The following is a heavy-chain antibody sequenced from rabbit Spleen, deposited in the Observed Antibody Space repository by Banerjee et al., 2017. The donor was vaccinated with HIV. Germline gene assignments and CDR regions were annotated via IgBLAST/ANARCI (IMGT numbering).Heavy chain of an antibody. CDR1: GFSFNSGYD. CDR3: ARDSGSGHYIDVLFSL. V-gene: IGHV1S40*01. Sequence: QQLVESGGGLVKPGASLTLTCKASGFSFNSGYDMCWVRQAPGKGLQWIACINAVTGKAVYATWAKGRFTFSKTSSTVDLKMTSLTVADTATYFCARDSGSGHYIDVLFSLWGQGTLVTVS. J-gene: IGHJ4*01. D-gene: IGHD1-1*01. CDR2: INAVTGKA.